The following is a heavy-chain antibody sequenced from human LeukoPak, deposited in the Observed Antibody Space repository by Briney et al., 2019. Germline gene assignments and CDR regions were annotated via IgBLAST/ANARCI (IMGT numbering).Heavy chain of an antibody. CDR2: INPNSGDT. CDR3: AREVYGDSSFDY. CDR1: GYSFSDNY. J-gene: IGHJ4*02. D-gene: IGHD4-17*01. V-gene: IGHV1-2*02. Sequence: GASVKVSCKTSGYSFSDNYMHWVRQAPGQGLEWMGWINPNSGDTNYAQKFQGRVTTTRDASISTVYLELSRLRSDDTAVYYCAREVYGDSSFDYWGQGTLATVSS.